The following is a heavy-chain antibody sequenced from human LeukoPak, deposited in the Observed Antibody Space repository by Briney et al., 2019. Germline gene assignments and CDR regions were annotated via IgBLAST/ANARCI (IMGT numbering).Heavy chain of an antibody. Sequence: ASVKVSCKASGYTFTGYCMHWVRQAPGQGLEWMGWINPNSGGTNYAQKFQGRVTMTRDTSISTAYMELSRLRSDDTAVYYCARTYYYDSSGHLPSWGQGTTVTVSS. CDR1: GYTFTGYC. CDR3: ARTYYYDSSGHLPS. J-gene: IGHJ6*02. D-gene: IGHD3-22*01. CDR2: INPNSGGT. V-gene: IGHV1-2*02.